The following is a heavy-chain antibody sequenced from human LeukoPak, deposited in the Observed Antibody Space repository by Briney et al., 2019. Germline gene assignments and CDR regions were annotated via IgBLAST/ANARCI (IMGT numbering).Heavy chain of an antibody. V-gene: IGHV4-59*01. CDR1: GGSICIYY. D-gene: IGHD5-24*01. Sequence: SETLSLPCTVSGGSICIYYWSWIRQPPGKGLEWIGYIYYSGSTNYNPSLKSRVTISVDTSKNQFSLKLSSVTAADTAVYYCERGDGYNYSRYYYYYMDVWGKGTTVTVSS. J-gene: IGHJ6*03. CDR2: IYYSGST. CDR3: ERGDGYNYSRYYYYYMDV.